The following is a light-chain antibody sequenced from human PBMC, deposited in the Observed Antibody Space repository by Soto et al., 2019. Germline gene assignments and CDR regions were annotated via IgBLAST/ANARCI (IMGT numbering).Light chain of an antibody. V-gene: IGLV2-14*03. CDR2: DVS. Sequence: QSVLTQPASVSGSPGQSITISCTGTSSDVGAHTFVSWYQQHPDKVPKLMIFDVSRRPSGVSDRFSGSKSGNTASLTISGLQPEDEADYYCSSYTSSSTHVFGSGTKLTVL. J-gene: IGLJ1*01. CDR3: SSYTSSSTHV. CDR1: SSDVGAHTF.